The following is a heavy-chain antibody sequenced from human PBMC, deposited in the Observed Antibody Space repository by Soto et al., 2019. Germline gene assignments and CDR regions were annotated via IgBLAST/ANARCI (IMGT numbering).Heavy chain of an antibody. J-gene: IGHJ4*02. V-gene: IGHV4-31*03. CDR2: IYYSGST. CDR3: ARWPQLEPRFDY. CDR1: GGSISSGGYY. Sequence: QVQLQESGPGLVKPSQTLSLTCTVSGGSISSGGYYWSWIRQHPGKGLEWIGYIYYSGSTYYNPALKIRVTISVDTSKHQFSLKLSSVTAADTAVYYCARWPQLEPRFDYWGQGTLVTVSS. D-gene: IGHD1-1*01.